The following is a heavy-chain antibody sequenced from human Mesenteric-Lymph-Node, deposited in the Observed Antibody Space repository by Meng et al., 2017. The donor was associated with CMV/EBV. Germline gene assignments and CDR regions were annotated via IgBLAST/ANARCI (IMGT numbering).Heavy chain of an antibody. CDR1: GFTFSSSG. CDR2: MSSSSNDI. J-gene: IGHJ4*02. CDR3: AKDRQEYIIVVAAAVADY. D-gene: IGHD2-2*01. Sequence: GESLKISCAASGFTFSSSGMNWVRQAPGKGLEWVSSMSSSSNDIYYADSVKGRFTISRDNAKNSLYLQMNSLRVEDTAVYYCAKDRQEYIIVVAAAVADYWGQGTLVTVSS. V-gene: IGHV3-21*03.